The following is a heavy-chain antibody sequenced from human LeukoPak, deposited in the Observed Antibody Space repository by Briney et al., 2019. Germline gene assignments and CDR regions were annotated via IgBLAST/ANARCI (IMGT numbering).Heavy chain of an antibody. V-gene: IGHV4-34*01. CDR1: GGSFSGYY. D-gene: IGHD3-10*01. CDR3: ARELISSRAAFDT. J-gene: IGHJ3*02. Sequence: SETLSLTCAVYGGSFSGYYWSWIRQPPGKGLEWIGEINHSGSTNYNPSLKSRVTISVDTSKNQFSLKLTSVTAADTAVYYCARELISSRAAFDTWGQGTVVTVSS. CDR2: INHSGST.